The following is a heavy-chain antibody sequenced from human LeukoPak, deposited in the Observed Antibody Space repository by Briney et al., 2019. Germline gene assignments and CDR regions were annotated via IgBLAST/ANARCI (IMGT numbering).Heavy chain of an antibody. CDR3: ARSIQLWPEGYYGMDV. CDR1: GGTFSSYA. J-gene: IGHJ6*02. V-gene: IGHV1-69*04. D-gene: IGHD5-18*01. Sequence: SVKVSCKASGGTFSSYAISWVRQAPGQGLEWMVRIIPIFGIANYAQKFQGRVTITADKSTSTAYMELSSLRSEDTAVYYCARSIQLWPEGYYGMDVWGQGTTVTVSS. CDR2: IIPIFGIA.